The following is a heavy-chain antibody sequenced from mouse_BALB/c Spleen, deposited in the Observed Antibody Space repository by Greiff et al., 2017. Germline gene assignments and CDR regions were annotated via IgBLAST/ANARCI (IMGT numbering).Heavy chain of an antibody. J-gene: IGHJ3*01. CDR3: ARQGVYGYDPFAY. Sequence: EVKLVESGGGLVKPGGSLKLSCAASGFAFSSYDMSWVRQTPEKRLEWVAYISSGGGSTYYPDTVKGRFTISRDNAKNTLYLQMSSLKSEDTAMYYCARQGVYGYDPFAYWGQGTLVTVSA. D-gene: IGHD2-14*01. CDR2: ISSGGGST. CDR1: GFAFSSYD. V-gene: IGHV5-12-1*01.